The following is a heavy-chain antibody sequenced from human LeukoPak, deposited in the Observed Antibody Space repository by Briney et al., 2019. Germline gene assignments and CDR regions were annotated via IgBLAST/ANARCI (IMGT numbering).Heavy chain of an antibody. V-gene: IGHV1-2*02. Sequence: GASVKVSCKASGYTFTGYYTHWVRQAPGQGLEWMGWINPNSGRTKYAQKFQDRVTMTRDTSINTAYMELSRLRSDDTAVYYCARDGMVWFGETTDERPAKNWFDPWGQGTLVTVSS. CDR1: GYTFTGYY. CDR3: ARDGMVWFGETTDERPAKNWFDP. D-gene: IGHD3-10*01. J-gene: IGHJ5*02. CDR2: INPNSGRT.